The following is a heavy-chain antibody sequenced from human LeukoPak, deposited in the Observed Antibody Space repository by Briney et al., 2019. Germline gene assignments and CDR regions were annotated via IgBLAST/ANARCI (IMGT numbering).Heavy chain of an antibody. CDR2: ITNGGVTT. CDR3: VKLSSGSGSKFGFDS. J-gene: IGHJ4*02. CDR1: GFTFGSYA. V-gene: IGHV3-23*01. D-gene: IGHD6-19*01. Sequence: GESLRLSCAASGFTFGSYAMSWVRQTPEKSLEWVSIITNGGVTTYYADSVRGRFTISRDNSKNMLYLQMNSLRAEDTAVYYCVKLSSGSGSKFGFDSWGQGTLVTVSS.